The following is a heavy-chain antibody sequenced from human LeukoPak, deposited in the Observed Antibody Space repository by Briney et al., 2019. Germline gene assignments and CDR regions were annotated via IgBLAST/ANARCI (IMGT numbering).Heavy chain of an antibody. J-gene: IGHJ4*02. CDR1: GAYISSGDYY. Sequence: SETLSLTCTISGAYISSGDYYWTWIRQPAGKGLEWIGRIHTSGRTYYNSSLNSRVSISLEFSKNQFSLTLKSVTAADTAIYYCTRVRPSTTSDYWGQGTLVIVSS. CDR2: IHTSGRT. V-gene: IGHV4-61*02. D-gene: IGHD1-26*01. CDR3: TRVRPSTTSDY.